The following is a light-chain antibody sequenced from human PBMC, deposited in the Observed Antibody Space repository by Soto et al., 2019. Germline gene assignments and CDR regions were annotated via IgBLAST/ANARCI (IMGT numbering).Light chain of an antibody. V-gene: IGKV3-15*01. J-gene: IGKJ4*01. CDR2: DAS. CDR3: QQYNNWPQLT. Sequence: EIVLTQSPATLSLSQGERAPLSGRASQRVRRSYVAWYQQKPGHAHTLLIPDASTRATGIPARFSGSGSGTEITLTIRSLQSEDFAVYYCQQYNNWPQLTFGGGTKVDIK. CDR1: QRVRRSY.